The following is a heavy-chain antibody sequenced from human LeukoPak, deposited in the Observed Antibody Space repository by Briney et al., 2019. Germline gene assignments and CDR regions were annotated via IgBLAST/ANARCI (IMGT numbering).Heavy chain of an antibody. CDR1: GFTFSSYG. J-gene: IGHJ4*02. Sequence: PGGSLRLSCAASGFTFSSYGMHWVRQAPGKGLEWVAVIWYDGSNKYYADSVKGRFTISRDNSKNTLYLQMNSLRAEDTAVYYCARGGPTFDYGDLDYWGQGTLVTVSS. V-gene: IGHV3-33*01. CDR3: ARGGPTFDYGDLDY. CDR2: IWYDGSNK. D-gene: IGHD4-17*01.